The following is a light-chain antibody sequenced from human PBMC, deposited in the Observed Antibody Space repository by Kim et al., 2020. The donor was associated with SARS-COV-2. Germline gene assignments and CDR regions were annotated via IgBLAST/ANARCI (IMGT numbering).Light chain of an antibody. CDR2: WAS. CDR3: HQYYTTPWT. J-gene: IGKJ1*01. V-gene: IGKV4-1*01. Sequence: DIVMTQSPDSLAVSLGERATINCKSSQSVLYSTYNRNLLAWYQQKPGQPPKLLIYWASTRESGVPDRFSGSESGTDFTLTISSLQAEDVAVYYCHQYYTTPWTFGQGTKVDIK. CDR1: QSVLYSTYNRNL.